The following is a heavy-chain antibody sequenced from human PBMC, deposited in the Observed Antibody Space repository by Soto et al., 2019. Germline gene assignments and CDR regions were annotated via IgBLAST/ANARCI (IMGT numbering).Heavy chain of an antibody. CDR1: GFTFSSYA. CDR3: AKISHIVVVPAAMPPWFDP. J-gene: IGHJ5*02. Sequence: GSLRLSCAASGFTFSSYAMSWVRQAPGKGLEWVSAISGSGGSTYYADSVKGRFTISRDNSKNTLYLQMNSLRAEDTAVYYCAKISHIVVVPAAMPPWFDPWGQGTLVTVSS. CDR2: ISGSGGST. D-gene: IGHD2-2*01. V-gene: IGHV3-23*01.